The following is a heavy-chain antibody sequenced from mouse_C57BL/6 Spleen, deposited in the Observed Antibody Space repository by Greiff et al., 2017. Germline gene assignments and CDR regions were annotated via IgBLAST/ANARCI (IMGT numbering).Heavy chain of an antibody. CDR3: AKTGTPYYVDY. V-gene: IGHV1-54*01. D-gene: IGHD4-1*01. CDR2: INPGSGGT. Sequence: QVQLKESGAELVRPGTSVKVSCKASGYAFTNYLIAWVKQRPGQGLEWIGVINPGSGGTNYNEKFKGKATLTADKSSSTAYMQLSSLTSEDSAVYFCAKTGTPYYVDYWGQGTTLTVSS. J-gene: IGHJ2*01. CDR1: GYAFTNYL.